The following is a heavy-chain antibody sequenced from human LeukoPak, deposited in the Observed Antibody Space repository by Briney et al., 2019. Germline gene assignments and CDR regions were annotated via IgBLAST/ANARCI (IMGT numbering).Heavy chain of an antibody. CDR3: ARDRIAVAGPGNCFDP. CDR2: IYYSGST. J-gene: IGHJ5*02. CDR1: GGSISSSSYY. V-gene: IGHV4-39*07. D-gene: IGHD6-19*01. Sequence: PSETLSLTCTVSGGSISSSSYYWGWIRQPPGKGLEWIGSIYYSGSTYYNPSLKSRDTISVDTSKNQFSLMLSSVTAADTAVYYCARDRIAVAGPGNCFDPWGQGTLVTVSS.